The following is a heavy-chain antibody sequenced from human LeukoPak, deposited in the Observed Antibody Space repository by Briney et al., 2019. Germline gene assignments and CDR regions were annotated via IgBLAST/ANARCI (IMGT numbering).Heavy chain of an antibody. CDR2: ISNNGGYT. J-gene: IGHJ4*02. V-gene: IGHV3-23*01. Sequence: GGSLRLSCAASGFTFSSSAMSWVRQAPGKGLEWVSAISNNGGYTYYADSVQGRFTISRDNSKSTLCLQMNSLRAEDTAVYYCAKQLGYCSDGSCYFPYWGQGTLVTVSP. CDR3: AKQLGYCSDGSCYFPY. D-gene: IGHD2-15*01. CDR1: GFTFSSSA.